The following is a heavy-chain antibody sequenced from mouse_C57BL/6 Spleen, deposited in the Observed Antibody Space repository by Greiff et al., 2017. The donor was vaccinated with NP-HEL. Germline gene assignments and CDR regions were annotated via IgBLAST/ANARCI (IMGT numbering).Heavy chain of an antibody. Sequence: QVQLQQSGAELVRPGASVTLSCKASGYTFTDYEMHWVKQTPVHGLEWIGAIDPETGGTAYNQKFKGKAILTADKSSSTAYMELRSLASEDSAVNYCTRKFTTGYWGQGTTLTVSS. CDR3: TRKFTTGY. D-gene: IGHD3-1*01. CDR2: IDPETGGT. J-gene: IGHJ2*01. V-gene: IGHV1-15*01. CDR1: GYTFTDYE.